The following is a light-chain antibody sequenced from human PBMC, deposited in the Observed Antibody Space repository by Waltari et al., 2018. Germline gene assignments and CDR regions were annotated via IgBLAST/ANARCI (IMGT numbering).Light chain of an antibody. J-gene: IGKJ2*01. CDR1: QIASNS. Sequence: EILLTQSQGTLSLSTGEGAILSCRASQIASNSLACYQQKPGQAPRLLIFESSKRATGTPGRFSGSGSGTYFTLTISSLEPEDFAVYYCQQRGDWPLTFGQGTKLEI. CDR2: ESS. CDR3: QQRGDWPLT. V-gene: IGKV3-11*01.